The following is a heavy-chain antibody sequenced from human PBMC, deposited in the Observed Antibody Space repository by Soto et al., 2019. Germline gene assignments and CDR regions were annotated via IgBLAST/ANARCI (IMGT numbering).Heavy chain of an antibody. CDR3: ARGRGGGLLWFGESYGMDV. J-gene: IGHJ6*02. CDR2: INHSGST. D-gene: IGHD3-10*01. V-gene: IGHV4-34*01. Sequence: SETLSLNCAVYGGSFRGHYWSWIRQPPGKGLEWIGEINHSGSTNYNPSLKSRVTISVDTSKNQFSLKLSSVTAADTAVYYCARGRGGGLLWFGESYGMDVWGQGTTVT. CDR1: GGSFRGHY.